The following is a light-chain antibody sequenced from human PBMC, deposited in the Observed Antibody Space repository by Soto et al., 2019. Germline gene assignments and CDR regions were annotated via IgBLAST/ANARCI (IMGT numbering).Light chain of an antibody. J-gene: IGLJ1*01. Sequence: QSVLTQPASVSGSPGQSITISCTGTSSDVGGYNYVSWYQQHPGKAPKLMIYDVSNRPSGVSNRFSCSKSGNTASLTISGLQAEDEADYYCSSYTSSSTLEVFGTGTKLTVL. CDR3: SSYTSSSTLEV. CDR2: DVS. V-gene: IGLV2-14*01. CDR1: SSDVGGYNY.